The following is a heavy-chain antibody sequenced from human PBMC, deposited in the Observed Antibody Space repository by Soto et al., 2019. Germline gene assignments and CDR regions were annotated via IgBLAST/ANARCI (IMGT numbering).Heavy chain of an antibody. V-gene: IGHV3-49*04. CDR2: IRSNAYGGTT. CDR3: TRDLLPSGWYPLGY. Sequence: GGSLRLSCSASGFTFGDYAMSWVRQAPGKGLEWVGSIRSNAYGGTTEYAASVKGRFTISRDDFKRIAYLQMNSLKTDDTAVYYCTRDLLPSGWYPLGYWGQGTLVTVSS. D-gene: IGHD6-19*01. CDR1: GFTFGDYA. J-gene: IGHJ4*02.